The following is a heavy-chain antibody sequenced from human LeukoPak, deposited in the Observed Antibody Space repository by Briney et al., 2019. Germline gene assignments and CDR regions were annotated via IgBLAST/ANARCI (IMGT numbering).Heavy chain of an antibody. CDR2: IYPIDSDT. J-gene: IGHJ3*01. CDR3: ASPLLVRNSSAFDV. CDR1: GYRFIDYW. Sequence: GESLKISCKGSGYRFIDYWIGWVRQMPGKGLEWMGIIYPIDSDTKYTPSFQGQVTISVDKSINTAYLQWSSLKASDTATYYCASPLLVRNSSAFDVWGQGTVVTVSS. V-gene: IGHV5-51*01. D-gene: IGHD6-6*01.